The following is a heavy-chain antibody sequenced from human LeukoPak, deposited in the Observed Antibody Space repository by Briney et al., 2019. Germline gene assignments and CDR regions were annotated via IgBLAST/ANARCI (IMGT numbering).Heavy chain of an antibody. Sequence: GGSLRLSCAASGFTFSSYGMSWFRQAPGKGLEWLSAISGSGGSTYYADSVQGRFTISRDNSKNTLYLQMSSLRAEDTAVYYCAKAEGYDILTGLDYWGQGTLVTVSS. CDR3: AKAEGYDILTGLDY. V-gene: IGHV3-23*01. J-gene: IGHJ4*02. D-gene: IGHD3-9*01. CDR1: GFTFSSYG. CDR2: ISGSGGST.